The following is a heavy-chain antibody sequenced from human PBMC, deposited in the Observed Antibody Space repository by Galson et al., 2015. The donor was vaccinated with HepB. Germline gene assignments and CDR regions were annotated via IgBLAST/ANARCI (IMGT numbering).Heavy chain of an antibody. V-gene: IGHV3-66*02. CDR3: ARDPPGVAAAGSGY. J-gene: IGHJ4*02. CDR1: GFTVYNNY. Sequence: SLRLSCAVSGFTVYNNYMSWVRQAPGKGLEWVSLIYSGGSTHYTDSVKGRFTISRDKSKNTLYLEMNSLKPGDTAVYYCARDPPGVAAAGSGYWGQGTLVTVSS. D-gene: IGHD6-13*01. CDR2: IYSGGST.